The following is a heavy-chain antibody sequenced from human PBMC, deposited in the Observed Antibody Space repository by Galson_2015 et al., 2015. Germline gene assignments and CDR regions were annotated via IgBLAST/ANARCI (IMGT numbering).Heavy chain of an antibody. J-gene: IGHJ4*02. D-gene: IGHD3-10*01. V-gene: IGHV3-23*01. CDR1: GFTFSSYA. CDR2: ISGSGGST. CDR3: AKRDIGVLWFGELLLDY. Sequence: SLRLSCAASGFTFSSYAMSWVRQAPGKGLEWVSAISGSGGSTYYADSVKGRFTISRDNSKNTLYLQMNSLRAEDTAVYYCAKRDIGVLWFGELLLDYWGQGTLVTVSS.